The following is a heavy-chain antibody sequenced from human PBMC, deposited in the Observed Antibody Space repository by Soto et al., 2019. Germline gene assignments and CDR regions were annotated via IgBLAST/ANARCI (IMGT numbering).Heavy chain of an antibody. Sequence: GGSLRLSCAASGFTFSSYGMHWVRQAPGKGLEWVAVISYDGSNKYYADSVKGRFTISRDNSKKTLYLQMNSLRAEDTAVYYCAKWAPYYDFWSGYSDYWGQGTLVTVSS. J-gene: IGHJ4*02. D-gene: IGHD3-3*01. CDR3: AKWAPYYDFWSGYSDY. CDR1: GFTFSSYG. CDR2: ISYDGSNK. V-gene: IGHV3-30*18.